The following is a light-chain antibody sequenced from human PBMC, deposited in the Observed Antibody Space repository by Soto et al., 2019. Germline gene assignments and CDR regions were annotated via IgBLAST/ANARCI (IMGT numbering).Light chain of an antibody. J-gene: IGKJ1*01. CDR3: QQYYNYST. V-gene: IGKV1-9*01. CDR2: AAS. CDR1: QGISSY. Sequence: DIQLTQSPSFLSASVGDRVTITCRASQGISSYLAWYQQKPGKAPKLLIYAASTLQSGVPSRFSGSGSGTEFTLTIGSLQPDDLATYFCQQYYNYSTFGQGTKVDIK.